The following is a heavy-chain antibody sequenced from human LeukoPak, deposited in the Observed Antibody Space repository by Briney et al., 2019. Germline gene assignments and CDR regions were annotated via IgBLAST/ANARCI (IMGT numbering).Heavy chain of an antibody. CDR3: ARSDYSTYFDY. CDR1: GGSISSYY. Sequence: SETLSLTCTVSGGSISSYYWSWIRQPPGKGLEWIGYIYYSGSTNYNPSLRSRVTISVETSKNQFSLKLSSVTAADTAVYYCARSDYSTYFDYWGQGTLVTVSS. J-gene: IGHJ4*02. CDR2: IYYSGST. D-gene: IGHD2-15*01. V-gene: IGHV4-59*01.